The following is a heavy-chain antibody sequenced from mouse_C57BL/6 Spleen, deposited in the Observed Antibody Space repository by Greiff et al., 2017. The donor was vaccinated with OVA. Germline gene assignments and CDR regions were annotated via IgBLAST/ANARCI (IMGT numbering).Heavy chain of an antibody. CDR1: GYTFTSYT. J-gene: IGHJ2*01. CDR3: ARNDYDAFDD. V-gene: IGHV1-4*01. D-gene: IGHD2-4*01. Sequence: VQLQQSGAELARPGASVKMSCKASGYTFTSYTMHWVKQRPGQGLEWIGYINPSSGYTKYNQKFKDKATLTADKSSSTAYMQLSSLTSEDSAVYYCARNDYDAFDDWGQGTTLTVSS. CDR2: INPSSGYT.